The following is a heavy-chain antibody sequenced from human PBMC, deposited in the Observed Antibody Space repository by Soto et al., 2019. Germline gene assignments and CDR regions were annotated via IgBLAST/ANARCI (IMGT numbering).Heavy chain of an antibody. Sequence: PSETLSLTCTVSGGSISGSSYYWGWIRQPPGKGLEWIGSIYYSGSTYYNPSLKSRVTISVDTSKNQFSLKLSSVTAADTAVYYCARHPGSTALGAFSYYYYGMDVWGQGTTVT. V-gene: IGHV4-39*01. CDR1: GGSISGSSYY. CDR3: ARHPGSTALGAFSYYYYGMDV. D-gene: IGHD3-16*01. J-gene: IGHJ6*02. CDR2: IYYSGST.